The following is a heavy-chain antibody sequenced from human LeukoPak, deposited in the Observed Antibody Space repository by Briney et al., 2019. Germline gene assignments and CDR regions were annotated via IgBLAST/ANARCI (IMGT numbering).Heavy chain of an antibody. V-gene: IGHV3-7*01. Sequence: GGSLRLSCAASELTFSGYWMTWVRQAPGKGLQWVGNIRQDGGQTHYSDSVKGRFTISRDNAKRSLYLQMNSLRPEDTAVYYCARDGHSSGSFDYWGQGTLVTVSS. CDR3: ARDGHSSGSFDY. CDR2: IRQDGGQT. D-gene: IGHD3-10*01. J-gene: IGHJ4*02. CDR1: ELTFSGYW.